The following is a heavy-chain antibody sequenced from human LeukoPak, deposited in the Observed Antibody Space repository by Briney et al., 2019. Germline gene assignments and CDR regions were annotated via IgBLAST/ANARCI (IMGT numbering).Heavy chain of an antibody. CDR1: GGSISSYY. CDR2: IYYSGST. CDR3: ARMYYYGSGSDY. V-gene: IGHV4-59*01. J-gene: IGHJ4*02. Sequence: PSETLSLTCTVSGGSISSYYWRWIRQPPGKGLEWIGYIYYSGSTNYNPSLKSRVTISVDTSKNQFSLKLSSVTAADTAVYYCARMYYYGSGSDYWGQGTLVTVSS. D-gene: IGHD3-10*01.